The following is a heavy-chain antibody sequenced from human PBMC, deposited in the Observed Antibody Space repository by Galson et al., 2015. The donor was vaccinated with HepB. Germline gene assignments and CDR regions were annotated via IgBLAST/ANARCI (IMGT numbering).Heavy chain of an antibody. CDR1: GFSLSTSGVG. J-gene: IGHJ4*02. D-gene: IGHD3-22*01. Sequence: PALVKPTQTLTLTCTFSGFSLSTSGVGVGWIRQPPGKALEWLALIYWDDDKRYSPSLKSRLTITKDTSKNQVVLTMTNMDPVDTATYCCAHIPSDYDSSGYSFDYWGQGTLVTVSS. V-gene: IGHV2-5*02. CDR3: AHIPSDYDSSGYSFDY. CDR2: IYWDDDK.